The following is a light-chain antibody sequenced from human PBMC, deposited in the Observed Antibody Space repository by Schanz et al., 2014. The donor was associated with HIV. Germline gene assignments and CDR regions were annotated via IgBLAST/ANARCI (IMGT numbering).Light chain of an antibody. CDR2: GAS. J-gene: IGKJ2*01. CDR3: QQYDERPFT. V-gene: IGKV3-15*01. Sequence: EIVMTQSPATLSVSPGERATLSCRASQSVSSNLAWYQQKPGQAPRLLIYGASTRATGIPARFSGSGSGTEFTLTISTLQPDDFATYYCQQYDERPFTFGQGTKLEF. CDR1: QSVSSN.